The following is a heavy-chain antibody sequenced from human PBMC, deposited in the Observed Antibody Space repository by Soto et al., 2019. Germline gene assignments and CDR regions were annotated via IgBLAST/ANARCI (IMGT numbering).Heavy chain of an antibody. CDR3: AKGSHYDILTAYHAFDY. CDR2: ISGGGGGT. CDR1: GFTCNSYA. Sequence: VGSLRLSCAASGFTCNSYAMNWVRQAPGKGLEWVSSISGGGGGTYYADSVKGRLTISRDNSKNTLYLQMNSLRAEDTALYYCAKGSHYDILTAYHAFDYWGPGTLVTVS. D-gene: IGHD3-9*01. V-gene: IGHV3-23*01. J-gene: IGHJ4*02.